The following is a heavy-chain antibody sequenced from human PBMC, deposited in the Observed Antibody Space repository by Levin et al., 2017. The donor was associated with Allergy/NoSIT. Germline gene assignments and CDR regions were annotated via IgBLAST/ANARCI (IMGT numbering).Heavy chain of an antibody. Sequence: GGSLRLSCAASEFTFSSYWMAWVRQAPGKGLEWVANIKRDGSEKYYVDSVNGRFTISRDNAKNSLYLQMNSLRAEDTAMYYCARGTTSWDYWGQGTLVTVSS. D-gene: IGHD4-17*01. CDR1: EFTFSSYW. J-gene: IGHJ4*02. CDR3: ARGTTSWDY. V-gene: IGHV3-7*04. CDR2: IKRDGSEK.